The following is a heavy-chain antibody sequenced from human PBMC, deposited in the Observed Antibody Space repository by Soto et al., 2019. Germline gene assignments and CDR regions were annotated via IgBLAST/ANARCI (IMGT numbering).Heavy chain of an antibody. CDR3: AKTRDIVAIPAYYMDV. CDR1: GFTFSSYA. V-gene: IGHV3-23*01. CDR2: ISGSGGST. D-gene: IGHD5-12*01. J-gene: IGHJ6*03. Sequence: GGSLRLSCAASGFTFSSYAMSWVRQAPGKGLEWVSAISGSGGSTYYADSVKGRFTISRDNSKNTLYLQMNSLRAEDTAVYYCAKTRDIVAIPAYYMDVWGKGTTVTVSS.